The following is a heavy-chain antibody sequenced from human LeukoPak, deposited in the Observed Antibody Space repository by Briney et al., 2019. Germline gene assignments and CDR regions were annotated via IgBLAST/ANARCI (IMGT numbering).Heavy chain of an antibody. V-gene: IGHV3-23*01. J-gene: IGHJ4*02. D-gene: IGHD3-10*01. Sequence: GGSLRLSCAASGFTFSRYAMSWVRQAPGKGLEWVSAISGSGGSTYYADSVKGRFTISRDNSKNTLYLQMNSLRAEDTAVYYCAKVTAGLRVLRFGEFDYWGQGTLVTVSS. CDR3: AKVTAGLRVLRFGEFDY. CDR1: GFTFSRYA. CDR2: ISGSGGST.